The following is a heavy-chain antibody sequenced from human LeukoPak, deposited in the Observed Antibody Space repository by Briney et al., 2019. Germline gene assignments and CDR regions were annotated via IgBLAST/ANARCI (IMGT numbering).Heavy chain of an antibody. CDR2: IRYDGSNK. CDR3: AKDRNVLLWFGELLNN. D-gene: IGHD3-10*01. J-gene: IGHJ4*02. CDR1: GFTFSSYG. V-gene: IGHV3-30*02. Sequence: GGSLRLSCAASGFTFSSYGMHWVRQAPGKGLEWVAFIRYDGSNKYYADSVKGRFTISRDNSKNTLYLQMNSLRAEDTAVYYCAKDRNVLLWFGELLNNWGQGTLVTVSS.